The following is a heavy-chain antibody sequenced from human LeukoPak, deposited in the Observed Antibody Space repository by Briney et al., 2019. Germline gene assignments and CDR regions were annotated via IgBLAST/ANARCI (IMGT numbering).Heavy chain of an antibody. D-gene: IGHD5-24*01. Sequence: PGGSLRLSCAASGFTFSSYWMHWVRQAPGKGLVWVSRINSDGSSTSYADSVKGRFTISRDNAKNTLYLQMNSLRAEDTAVYYCAGEIRWLQSYDASDIWGQGTMVTVSS. V-gene: IGHV3-74*01. J-gene: IGHJ3*02. CDR2: INSDGSST. CDR1: GFTFSSYW. CDR3: AGEIRWLQSYDASDI.